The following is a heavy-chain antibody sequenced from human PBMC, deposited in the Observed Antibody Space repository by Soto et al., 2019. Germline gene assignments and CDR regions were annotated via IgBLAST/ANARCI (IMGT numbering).Heavy chain of an antibody. CDR1: GFTFSSYW. D-gene: IGHD1-26*01. J-gene: IGHJ4*02. CDR3: ARGDSVGATYFDY. V-gene: IGHV3-7*04. CDR2: IKQDGSEK. Sequence: GGSLRLSCAASGFTFSSYWMSWVRQAPGKGLEWVANIKQDGSEKYYVDSVKGRFTISRDNAKNSLYLQMNSLRAEDTAVYYCARGDSVGATYFDYWGQGTLVTVSS.